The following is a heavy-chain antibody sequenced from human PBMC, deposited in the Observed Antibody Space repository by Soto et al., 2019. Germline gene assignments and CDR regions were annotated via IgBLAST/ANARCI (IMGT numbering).Heavy chain of an antibody. D-gene: IGHD3-10*01. V-gene: IGHV1-69*13. CDR1: GGTFSSYA. J-gene: IGHJ5*02. Sequence: SVKVSCKASGGTFSSYAISWLRQAPGQGLEWMGGIIPIFGTANYAQKFQGRVTITADESTSTAYMELSSLRSEDTAVYYCARDPNGSGYVNWFDPWGQGTLVTVSS. CDR2: IIPIFGTA. CDR3: ARDPNGSGYVNWFDP.